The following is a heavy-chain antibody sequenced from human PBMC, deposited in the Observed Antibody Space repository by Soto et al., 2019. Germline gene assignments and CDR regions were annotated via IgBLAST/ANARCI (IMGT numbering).Heavy chain of an antibody. CDR3: AKGSVLRVVEAPLAILGGVDV. D-gene: IGHD2-8*01. CDR1: GFTFSSYA. CDR2: VSYDGSHD. Sequence: GGSLRLSCAASGFTFSSYAMSWVRQAPGKGLEWVAVVSYDGSHDFYADSVKGRFSISRDNSRAIMYLQMNSLKPEDTAVYYCAKGSVLRVVEAPLAILGGVDVWGQGAVVTVSS. V-gene: IGHV3-30*18. J-gene: IGHJ6*02.